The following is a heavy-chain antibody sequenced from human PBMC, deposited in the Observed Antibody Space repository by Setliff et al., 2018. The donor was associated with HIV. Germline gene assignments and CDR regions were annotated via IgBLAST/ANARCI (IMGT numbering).Heavy chain of an antibody. V-gene: IGHV4-59*11. Sequence: KTSETLSLTCTVSGGSINSHYWSWLRQPPGKGLEWVGYISYSGSTKYNPSLKSRVTISVDSSKDQFSLKTTSVTAADTAVYYCARYGSGSYYTYYYYMDVWGKGTTVTVSS. CDR3: ARYGSGSYYTYYYYMDV. CDR2: ISYSGST. D-gene: IGHD3-10*01. CDR1: GGSINSHY. J-gene: IGHJ6*03.